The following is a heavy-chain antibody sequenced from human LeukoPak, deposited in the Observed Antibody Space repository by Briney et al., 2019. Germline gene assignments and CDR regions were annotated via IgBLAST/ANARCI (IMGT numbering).Heavy chain of an antibody. Sequence: GGSLRLSCAASGFTFSSYGMHWVRQALGKGLEWVAFIRYDGSNKYYADSVKGRFTISRDNSKNTLYLQMNSLRAEDTAVYYCAKDVYGDLYYFDYWGQGTLVTVSS. D-gene: IGHD4-17*01. CDR3: AKDVYGDLYYFDY. V-gene: IGHV3-30*02. J-gene: IGHJ4*02. CDR2: IRYDGSNK. CDR1: GFTFSSYG.